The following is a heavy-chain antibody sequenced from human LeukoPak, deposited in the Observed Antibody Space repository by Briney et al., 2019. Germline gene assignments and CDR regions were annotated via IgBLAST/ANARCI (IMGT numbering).Heavy chain of an antibody. CDR2: INHSGST. Sequence: PSETLSLTCAVYGGSFSGYYWSWIRQPPGKGLEWIGEINHSGSTNYNPSLKSRVTISVDTSKNQFSLKLSSVTAADTAVYYCARAPYYGSGSYYVGWFDPWGQGTLVTVSS. V-gene: IGHV4-34*01. J-gene: IGHJ5*02. D-gene: IGHD3-10*01. CDR1: GGSFSGYY. CDR3: ARAPYYGSGSYYVGWFDP.